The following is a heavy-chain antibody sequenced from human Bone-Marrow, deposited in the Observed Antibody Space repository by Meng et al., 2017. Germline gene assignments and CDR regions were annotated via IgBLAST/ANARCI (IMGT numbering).Heavy chain of an antibody. D-gene: IGHD6-13*01. CDR2: IYYSGRT. Sequence: SETLSLTFTVSGGSISSISYYWGWIRQPPGKGLEWIGSIYYSGRTYYNPSLKSRVTISVDTSKNQFSLKLSSVTDADTAVYYCARDGLSSWYYVLDYYYYGMDVWGQGTMVTVSS. CDR3: ARDGLSSWYYVLDYYYYGMDV. J-gene: IGHJ6*02. V-gene: IGHV4-39*07. CDR1: GGSISSISYY.